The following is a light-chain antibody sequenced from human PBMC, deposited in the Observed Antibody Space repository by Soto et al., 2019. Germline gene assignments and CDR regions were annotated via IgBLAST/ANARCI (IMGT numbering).Light chain of an antibody. CDR1: SSDVGGYNY. CDR2: DVS. V-gene: IGLV2-14*01. CDR3: SSYTSSSTLPG. J-gene: IGLJ1*01. Sequence: QSVLTQPASVSGSPGQSITISCTGTSSDVGGYNYVSWYQQHPGKAPKLMMYDVSIRPSGVSNRFSGSKSGNTASLTISGLQAEDEADYYCSSYTSSSTLPGFGPVTKLTLL.